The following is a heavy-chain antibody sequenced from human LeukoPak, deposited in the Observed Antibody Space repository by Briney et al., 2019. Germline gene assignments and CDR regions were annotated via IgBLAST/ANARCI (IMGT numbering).Heavy chain of an antibody. D-gene: IGHD6-13*01. V-gene: IGHV1-24*01. J-gene: IGHJ6*03. CDR2: FDPEDGET. CDR1: GYTLTELS. CDR3: ATAPTSIAAAGAYYYMDV. Sequence: ASVKVSCXVSGYTLTELSMHWVRQAPGKGLEWMGGFDPEDGETIYAQKFQDRVTMTEDTSTDTAYMELSSLRSEDTAVYYCATAPTSIAAAGAYYYMDVWGKGTTVTVSS.